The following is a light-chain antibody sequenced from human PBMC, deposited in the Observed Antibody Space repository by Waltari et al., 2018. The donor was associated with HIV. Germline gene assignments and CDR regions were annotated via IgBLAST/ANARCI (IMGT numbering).Light chain of an antibody. CDR2: KND. CDR3: AAWDDNVEAVL. J-gene: IGLJ2*01. Sequence: HSALTQPPSASGTPGQRVTISCSGSRSNIGTNAVSWYQQVPGTAPKLLIFKNDRRPSGVPDRISGSKSGTSASLAISGLQSEDEADYFCAAWDDNVEAVLFGGGTKLTV. CDR1: RSNIGTNA. V-gene: IGLV1-44*01.